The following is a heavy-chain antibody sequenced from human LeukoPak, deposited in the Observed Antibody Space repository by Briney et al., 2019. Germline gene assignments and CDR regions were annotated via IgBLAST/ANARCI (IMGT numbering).Heavy chain of an antibody. D-gene: IGHD3-22*01. V-gene: IGHV4-61*01. CDR2: IYYSGST. CDR1: GGSVSSGSYY. J-gene: IGHJ4*02. CDR3: ASVCDSSGYYPF. Sequence: SETLSLTCTVSGGSVSSGSYYWSWIRQPPGKGLEWIRYIYYSGSTNYNPSLKSRVTISVDTSKNQFSLKLSSVTAADTAVYYCASVCDSSGYYPFWGQGTLVTVSS.